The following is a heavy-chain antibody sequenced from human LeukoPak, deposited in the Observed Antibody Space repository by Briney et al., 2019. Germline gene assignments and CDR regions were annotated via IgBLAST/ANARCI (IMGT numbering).Heavy chain of an antibody. CDR1: GFTFSSYG. D-gene: IGHD3-10*01. J-gene: IGHJ5*02. CDR3: AKYYYGSGSLSRDNWFDP. V-gene: IGHV3-30*18. Sequence: GGSLRLSCAASGFTFSSYGMHWVRQAPGKGLEWVAVISYDGSNKYYADSVKGRFTISRDNSKNTLYLQMNSLRAEDTAVYYCAKYYYGSGSLSRDNWFDPWGQGTLVTVSS. CDR2: ISYDGSNK.